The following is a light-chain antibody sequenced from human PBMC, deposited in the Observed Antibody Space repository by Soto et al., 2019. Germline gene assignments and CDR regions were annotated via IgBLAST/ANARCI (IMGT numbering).Light chain of an antibody. Sequence: DLVMTQSPLSLPVTPGEPASISCRSSQSLLHSNGYNYLDWYLQKPGQSPQLLIYLGSNRASGVPARFSGSGSGTDFTLKISRVEAEDVGVYYCMQALQTPLTFGPGTKVDIK. J-gene: IGKJ3*01. V-gene: IGKV2-28*01. CDR3: MQALQTPLT. CDR2: LGS. CDR1: QSLLHSNGYNY.